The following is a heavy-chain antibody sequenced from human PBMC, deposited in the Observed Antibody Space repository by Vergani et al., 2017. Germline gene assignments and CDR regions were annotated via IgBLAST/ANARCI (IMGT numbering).Heavy chain of an antibody. CDR2: INQDGSEK. D-gene: IGHD2-15*01. J-gene: IGHJ4*02. CDR3: ARDSFLYLVVEDVNY. V-gene: IGHV3-7*01. Sequence: EVQLVESGGGLVQPGGSLRLSCAASGFTFSNYWMCWVRQAPGKGLEWMANINQDGSEKYYVDSVKGRFTISRDNAKNSLYLQMNNLRAEDTAVYYCARDSFLYLVVEDVNYWGQGTLVTVS. CDR1: GFTFSNYW.